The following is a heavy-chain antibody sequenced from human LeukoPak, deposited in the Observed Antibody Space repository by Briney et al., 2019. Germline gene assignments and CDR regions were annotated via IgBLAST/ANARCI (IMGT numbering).Heavy chain of an antibody. J-gene: IGHJ3*02. CDR3: ARPGVGSGRYGAFDI. V-gene: IGHV4-61*09. D-gene: IGHD5-18*01. CDR2: IYTSGGT. CDR1: GGSISSGSYY. Sequence: PSQTLSLTCTVSGGSISSGSYYWSWIRQPAGKGLEWIGHIYTSGGTNYNPSLKSRVTISVDTSKNQFSLKLSSVTAADTAVYYCARPGVGSGRYGAFDIWGQGTMVTVSS.